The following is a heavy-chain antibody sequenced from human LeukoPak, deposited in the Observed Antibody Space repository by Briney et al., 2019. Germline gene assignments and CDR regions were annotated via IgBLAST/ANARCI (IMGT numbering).Heavy chain of an antibody. Sequence: GGSLRLSCAASGFSFSSYSMNWVRQAPGRGLEWVSYISSSGSTIYYADSVKGRFTISRDNAKNSLYLQMNSLRAEDTAVYYCARGDLTTYYYYYMDVWGKGTTVTVSS. V-gene: IGHV3-48*04. CDR1: GFSFSSYS. J-gene: IGHJ6*03. D-gene: IGHD3-9*01. CDR2: ISSSGSTI. CDR3: ARGDLTTYYYYYMDV.